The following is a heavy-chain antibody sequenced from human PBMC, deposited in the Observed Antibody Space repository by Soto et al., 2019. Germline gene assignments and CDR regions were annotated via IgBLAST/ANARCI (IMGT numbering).Heavy chain of an antibody. V-gene: IGHV3-30-3*01. CDR1: GFTFSSYP. CDR2: ISYDGGNQ. Sequence: PGGSLRLSCEASGFTFSSYPMHWVRQAPGKGLEWVTVISYDGGNQYYADSVKGRLTISRDNSKDTLYLQMHSLRSDDTAVYFCARGPITQTSFIDHWGQGTLVTVSS. D-gene: IGHD1-20*01. J-gene: IGHJ4*02. CDR3: ARGPITQTSFIDH.